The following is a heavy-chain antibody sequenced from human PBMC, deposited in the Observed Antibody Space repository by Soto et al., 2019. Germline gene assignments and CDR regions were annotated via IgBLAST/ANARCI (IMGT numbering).Heavy chain of an antibody. CDR1: GGSFSGYY. CDR3: ARGLPPMAVPYGMDV. J-gene: IGHJ6*02. D-gene: IGHD6-19*01. Sequence: LSLTCAVYGGSFSGYYWSWIRQPPGKGLEWIGEINHSGSTNYNPSLKSRVTISVDTSKNQFSLKLSSVTAADTAVYYCARGLPPMAVPYGMDVWGQGTTVTVSS. CDR2: INHSGST. V-gene: IGHV4-34*01.